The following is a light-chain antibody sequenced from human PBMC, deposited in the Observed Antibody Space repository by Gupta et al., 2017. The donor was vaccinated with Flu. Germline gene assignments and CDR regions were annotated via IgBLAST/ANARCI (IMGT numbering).Light chain of an antibody. CDR1: QSVSSN. J-gene: IGKJ2*03. CDR3: QQYNNWPVMYS. Sequence: EIVMTQSPATLSVSPVERATLSCRASQSVSSNLAWYQQKPGQAPRLLIYGASTRATGIPGRFSGSESGTEFTLTISSLQSEDFAVYYCQQYNNWPVMYSFGQGTKLEIK. V-gene: IGKV3-15*01. CDR2: GAS.